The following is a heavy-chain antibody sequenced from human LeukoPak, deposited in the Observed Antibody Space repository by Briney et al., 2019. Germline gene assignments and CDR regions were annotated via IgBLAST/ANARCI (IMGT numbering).Heavy chain of an antibody. CDR1: GFTFSSYA. CDR3: AKDREYQLLPGNWFDP. Sequence: GGSLRLSCAASGFTFSSYAMSWVRQAPGKGLEWVSAISGSGGSTYYADSVKGRFTISRDNSKNTLYLQMNSLRAEDTAVYYCAKDREYQLLPGNWFDPWGQGTLVTVSS. J-gene: IGHJ5*02. D-gene: IGHD2-2*01. V-gene: IGHV3-23*01. CDR2: ISGSGGST.